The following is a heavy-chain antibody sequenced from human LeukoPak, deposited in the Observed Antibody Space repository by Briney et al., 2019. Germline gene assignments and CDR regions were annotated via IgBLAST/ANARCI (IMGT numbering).Heavy chain of an antibody. CDR2: KSDGGTHE. CDR3: ARGHRAWSY. Sequence: GGSLRLSCAASGFTFNIYAMSWVRQAPGKGLEWVAVKSDGGTHEYFADSVRGRFTISRDNAKNSLYLQMNSLRVDDTAVYYCARGHRAWSYWGQGTLVTVSS. CDR1: GFTFNIYA. J-gene: IGHJ4*02. V-gene: IGHV3-30*03. D-gene: IGHD3-3*01.